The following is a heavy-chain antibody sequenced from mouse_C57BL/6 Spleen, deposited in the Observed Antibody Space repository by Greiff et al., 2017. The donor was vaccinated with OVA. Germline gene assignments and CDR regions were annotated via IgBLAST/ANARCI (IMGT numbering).Heavy chain of an antibody. J-gene: IGHJ4*01. CDR1: GYTFTGYW. Sequence: VKLQESGAELMKPGASVKLSCKATGYTFTGYWIEWVKQRPGHGLEWIGEILPGSGSTNYNEKFKGKATLTADTSANTAYMQLSSLTTEDSAIYYCARRRKRGAMDYWGQGTSVTVSS. CDR3: ARRRKRGAMDY. V-gene: IGHV1-9*01. CDR2: ILPGSGST.